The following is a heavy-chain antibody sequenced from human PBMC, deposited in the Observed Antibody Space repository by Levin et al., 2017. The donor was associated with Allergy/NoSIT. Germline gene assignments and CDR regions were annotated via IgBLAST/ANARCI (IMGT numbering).Heavy chain of an antibody. CDR2: IYWDGDV. J-gene: IGHJ4*02. CDR3: AVYNYYDSGTYYHYFDH. CDR1: GFSFSSIGVG. D-gene: IGHD3-10*01. V-gene: IGHV2-5*02. Sequence: SGPTLVKPTQTLTLTCSFSGFSFSSIGVGVGWIRQPPGKALEWLAHIYWDGDVRYRTSLKSRLTVTKDTSKNQVVPTLANADPVDSATYYCAVYNYYDSGTYYHYFDHWGPGTLVTVSS.